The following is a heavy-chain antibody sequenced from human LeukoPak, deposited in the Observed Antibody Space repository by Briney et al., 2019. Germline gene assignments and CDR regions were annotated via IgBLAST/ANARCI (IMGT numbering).Heavy chain of an antibody. CDR3: ARSYRPHLRYFDWAPYYMDV. Sequence: GGSLRLSCAASGFTFSSYSMNWVRQAPGKGLEWVSSISSSSSYIYYADSVKGRFTISRDNAKNSLYLQMNSLRAEDTAVYYCARSYRPHLRYFDWAPYYMDVWGKGTTVTVSS. V-gene: IGHV3-21*01. D-gene: IGHD3-9*01. CDR1: GFTFSSYS. CDR2: ISSSSSYI. J-gene: IGHJ6*03.